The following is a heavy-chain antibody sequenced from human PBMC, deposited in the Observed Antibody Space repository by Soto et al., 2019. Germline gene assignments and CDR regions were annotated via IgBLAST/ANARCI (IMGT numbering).Heavy chain of an antibody. Sequence: QVQLQESGPGLVNPSQTLSLTCTVSGGSRSNVDYYWRCIRQSPDKGLEWIGHIYNGGTTWYNPYLTRQITRSVHTTKTKFSLKLTSETAADTAVYSDARWPSGDKVDYWSQGTLVTVSS. D-gene: IGHD7-27*01. CDR2: IYNGGTT. J-gene: IGHJ4*02. CDR3: ARWPSGDKVDY. V-gene: IGHV4-30-4*01. CDR1: GGSRSNVDYY.